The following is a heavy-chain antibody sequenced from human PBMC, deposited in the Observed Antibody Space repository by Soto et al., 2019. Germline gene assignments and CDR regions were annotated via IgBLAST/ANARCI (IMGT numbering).Heavy chain of an antibody. CDR2: ISAYDHDT. CDR1: GYTFTDYG. J-gene: IGHJ3*01. V-gene: IGHV1-18*01. CDR3: ARAKEQQMSHAFDF. Sequence: QVHVVQSGAEVKKPGASVRVSCKTSGYTFTDYGISWVRQAPGQGLEWMGWISAYDHDTKYAQKVQGRVTMTTDTSTSTVYMELRSLRSDDTAVYYCARAKEQQMSHAFDFWGQGTMVTVSS. D-gene: IGHD6-13*01.